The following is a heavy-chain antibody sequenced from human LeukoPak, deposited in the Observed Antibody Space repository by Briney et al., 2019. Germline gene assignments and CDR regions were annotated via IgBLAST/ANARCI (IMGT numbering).Heavy chain of an antibody. CDR2: ITGSGGTT. CDR3: ARDSSWGYFQH. V-gene: IGHV3-23*01. J-gene: IGHJ1*01. CDR1: GFTVTNYP. Sequence: GGSLRLSCAASGFTVTNYPMAWVRQAPGKGLEWVSSITGSGGTTYYSDSVKGRFTMSRDNSKNTLYLQMNTLRAEDTAVYYCARDSSWGYFQHWGQGTLVTVSS. D-gene: IGHD3-16*01.